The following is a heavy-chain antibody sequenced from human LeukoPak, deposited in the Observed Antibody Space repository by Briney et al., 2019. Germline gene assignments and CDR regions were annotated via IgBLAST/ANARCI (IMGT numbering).Heavy chain of an antibody. J-gene: IGHJ4*02. V-gene: IGHV3-23*01. D-gene: IGHD3-22*01. Sequence: GGSLRLSCAASEFTFSSYAMSWVRQAPGKGLEWVSVVSGSGDVTHYADSVKGRSAISRDNSKNTLYLQMNSLRAEDTAVYYCAKHYYDSRDYRVFDYWGQGTLVTVSS. CDR2: VSGSGDVT. CDR3: AKHYYDSRDYRVFDY. CDR1: EFTFSSYA.